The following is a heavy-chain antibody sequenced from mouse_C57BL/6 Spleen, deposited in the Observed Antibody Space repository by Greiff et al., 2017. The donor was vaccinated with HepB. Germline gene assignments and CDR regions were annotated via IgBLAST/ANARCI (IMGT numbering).Heavy chain of an antibody. D-gene: IGHD2-4*01. CDR2: ISSGGDYI. CDR3: TRDGYDYDGLPFDY. J-gene: IGHJ2*01. CDR1: GFTFSSYA. Sequence: EVQLQESGEGLVKPGGSLKLSCAASGFTFSSYAMSWVRQTPEKRLEWVAYISSGGDYIYYADTVKGRFTISRDNARNTLYLQMSSLKSEDTAMYYCTRDGYDYDGLPFDYWGQGTTLTVSS. V-gene: IGHV5-9-1*02.